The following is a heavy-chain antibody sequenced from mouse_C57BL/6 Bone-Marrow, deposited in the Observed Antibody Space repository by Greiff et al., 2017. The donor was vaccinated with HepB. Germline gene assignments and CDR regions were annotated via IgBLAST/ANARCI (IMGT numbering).Heavy chain of an antibody. D-gene: IGHD3-2*02. Sequence: VQLQQSGPELVKPGASVKISCKASGYAFSSSWMNWVKQRPGKGLEWIGRIYPGDGATNYNGKFKGKATLTADKSSSTAYMQLSSLTSEDSAVYFGARRQLSYWGQGTTLTVSS. CDR1: GYAFSSSW. V-gene: IGHV1-82*01. J-gene: IGHJ2*01. CDR3: ARRQLSY. CDR2: IYPGDGAT.